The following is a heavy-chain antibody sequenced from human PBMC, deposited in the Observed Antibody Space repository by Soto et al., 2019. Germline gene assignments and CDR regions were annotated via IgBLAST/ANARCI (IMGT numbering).Heavy chain of an antibody. CDR3: AKDYYRSGSYYKVFDY. D-gene: IGHD3-10*01. Sequence: GGSLRLSCAASGFTFSSYAMSWVRQAPGKGLEWVSAISGSGGSTYYADSVKGRFTISRDNSKNTLYLQMNSLRAEDTAVYYCAKDYYRSGSYYKVFDYWGQGTLVTVSS. J-gene: IGHJ4*02. CDR1: GFTFSSYA. CDR2: ISGSGGST. V-gene: IGHV3-23*01.